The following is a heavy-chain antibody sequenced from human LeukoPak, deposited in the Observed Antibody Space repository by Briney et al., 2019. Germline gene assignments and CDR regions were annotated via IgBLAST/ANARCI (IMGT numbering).Heavy chain of an antibody. D-gene: IGHD2-15*01. J-gene: IGHJ6*03. CDR3: ATVAVAAIGYYYYYYIDV. CDR2: MNPNRGST. Sequence: ASVKVSCKASGYTFTSYNINWVRQATGQGLEWMGWMNPNRGSTGYAQKFQDRVTMTRNTSINTAYLELSSLRSEDTAVYYCATVAVAAIGYYYYYYIDVWGKGTTVTVSS. V-gene: IGHV1-8*01. CDR1: GYTFTSYN.